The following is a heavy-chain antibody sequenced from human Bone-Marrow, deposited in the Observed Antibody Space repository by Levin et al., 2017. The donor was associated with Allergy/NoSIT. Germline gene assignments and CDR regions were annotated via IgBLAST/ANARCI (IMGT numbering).Heavy chain of an antibody. Sequence: PGGSLRLSCAASGFTLSSYWMHWVRQAPGKGLVWVSRINGDGSSATYADSVEGRFTISRDNAKNTLYLQMNSLRADDTAVYYCARRHGSGNSDYFDYWGQGTLVTVSS. CDR2: INGDGSSA. CDR3: ARRHGSGNSDYFDY. D-gene: IGHD3-10*01. V-gene: IGHV3-74*01. CDR1: GFTLSSYW. J-gene: IGHJ4*02.